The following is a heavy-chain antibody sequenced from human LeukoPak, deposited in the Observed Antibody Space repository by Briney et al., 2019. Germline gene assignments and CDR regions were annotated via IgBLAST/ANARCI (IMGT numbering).Heavy chain of an antibody. J-gene: IGHJ4*02. CDR3: ARRLGESVAARALDY. V-gene: IGHV3-30*04. Sequence: GGSLRLSCAASGFTFSSYAMHWVRQAPGKGLEWVAVISYDGSNKYYADSVKGRFTISRDNSKNTLYLQMNSLRAEDTAVYYCARRLGESVAARALDYWGQGTLVTVSS. CDR1: GFTFSSYA. CDR2: ISYDGSNK. D-gene: IGHD6-6*01.